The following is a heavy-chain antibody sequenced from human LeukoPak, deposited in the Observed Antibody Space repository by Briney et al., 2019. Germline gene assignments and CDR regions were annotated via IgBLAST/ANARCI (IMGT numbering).Heavy chain of an antibody. D-gene: IGHD2-2*01. CDR2: IYYSGST. CDR3: ARELVVPAADHYYYYGMDV. J-gene: IGHJ6*02. V-gene: IGHV4-31*03. Sequence: SETLSLTCTVSGGSISGGGYYWSWIRQHPGKGLEWIGYIYYSGSTYYNPSLKSRATISVDTSKNQFSLKLSSVTAADTAVYYCARELVVPAADHYYYYGMDVWGQGTTVTVSS. CDR1: GGSISGGGYY.